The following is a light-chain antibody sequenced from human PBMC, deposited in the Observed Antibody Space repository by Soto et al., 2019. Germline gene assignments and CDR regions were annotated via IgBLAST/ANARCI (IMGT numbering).Light chain of an antibody. CDR3: SLYTTSSSRVX. CDR1: SSDVGTYNR. Sequence: QSVLTQPPSVSGSPGQSVTITCTGTSSDVGTYNRVSWYQQPPGTAPKLIIYEVNNRPSGVPDRFSGSKSGNTASLTISGLQAEDEADYHCSLYTTSSSRVXXGGGTXLTVL. J-gene: IGLJ2*01. CDR2: EVN. V-gene: IGLV2-18*01.